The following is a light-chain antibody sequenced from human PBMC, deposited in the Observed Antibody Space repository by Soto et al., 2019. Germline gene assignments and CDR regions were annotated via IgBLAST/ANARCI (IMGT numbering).Light chain of an antibody. Sequence: QSALTQPASVSGSPGQSITISCTGTTSDFGIYNRASWYQQHPGKAPTLMMNDVSNRPSGVSDRFSGSKSGDTASLTISGLQPEDEADYYCSSFTSSSTGVFGGGTQLTVL. J-gene: IGLJ3*02. V-gene: IGLV2-14*03. CDR3: SSFTSSSTGV. CDR2: DVS. CDR1: TSDFGIYNR.